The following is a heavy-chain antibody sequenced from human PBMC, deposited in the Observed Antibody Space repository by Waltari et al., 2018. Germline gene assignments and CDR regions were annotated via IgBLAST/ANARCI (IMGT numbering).Heavy chain of an antibody. V-gene: IGHV1-69*02. CDR1: GGPFSSVG. J-gene: IGHJ3*01. D-gene: IGHD5-12*01. CDR2: IIPMHGIT. Sequence: VQLVQSGDEVKQPGYSVQVSCKSSGGPFSSVGLHWLRQAPGQGLEWKGKIIPMHGITDYEQKLQGRLRITADRSTTTGYMELRSLGAEDTAIYYCARRVSTKGAFEVWGRGTLVTVSP. CDR3: ARRVSTKGAFEV.